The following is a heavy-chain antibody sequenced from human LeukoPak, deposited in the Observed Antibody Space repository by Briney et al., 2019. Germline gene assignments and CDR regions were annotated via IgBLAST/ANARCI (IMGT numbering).Heavy chain of an antibody. V-gene: IGHV1-69*06. CDR3: ARAAVAGPTVAFDI. D-gene: IGHD6-19*01. Sequence: PSTRKGLEWMGGIIPIFGTAKHAKKFQGRVTIPADKSTSTAYMELSSLRSEDTAVYYCARAAVAGPTVAFDIWGQGTMVTVSS. CDR2: IIPIFGTA. J-gene: IGHJ3*02.